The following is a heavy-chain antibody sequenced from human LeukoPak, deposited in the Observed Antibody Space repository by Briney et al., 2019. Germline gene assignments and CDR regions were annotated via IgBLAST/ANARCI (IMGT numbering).Heavy chain of an antibody. J-gene: IGHJ4*02. CDR1: AFTFSTYG. Sequence: GGAVRLSCAASAFTFSTYGMHWVRQAPGKGLEWVAFERYDESDKYYADSVKGRFTISRDNSKYTLYLQMNSLRAEDTAVYYCATEALDFWGQGTLVTVSS. CDR2: ERYDESDK. V-gene: IGHV3-30*02. CDR3: ATEALDF.